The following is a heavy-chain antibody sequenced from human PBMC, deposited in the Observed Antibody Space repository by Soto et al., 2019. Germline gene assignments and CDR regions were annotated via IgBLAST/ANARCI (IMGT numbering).Heavy chain of an antibody. CDR3: VSQAKLTTVTGHVRYYYGLDV. Sequence: PGGSLRLSCAASGFTFSNYDMSWARQAPGKGLAWVSVISDSGSGTYYADSVKGRFTISRDNSKNTLYLQMNSLRAEDTVVYYCVSQAKLTTVTGHVRYYYGLDVWGQGTTVTVSS. CDR2: ISDSGSGT. J-gene: IGHJ6*02. V-gene: IGHV3-23*01. D-gene: IGHD4-4*01. CDR1: GFTFSNYD.